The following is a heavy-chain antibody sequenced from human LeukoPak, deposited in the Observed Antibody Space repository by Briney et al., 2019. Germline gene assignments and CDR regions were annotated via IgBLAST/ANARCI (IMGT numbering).Heavy chain of an antibody. J-gene: IGHJ3*02. V-gene: IGHV3-7*01. D-gene: IGHD1-26*01. CDR1: GFTFSSYW. Sequence: GGSLRLSCAASGFTFSSYWMSWVRQAPGKGLEWVANIKQDGSEKYYVDSVKGRFTISRDNAKNSLYLQMNSLRAEDTAVYYCARDQRPLSGSYWFDPAFDIWGQGTMVTVSS. CDR3: ARDQRPLSGSYWFDPAFDI. CDR2: IKQDGSEK.